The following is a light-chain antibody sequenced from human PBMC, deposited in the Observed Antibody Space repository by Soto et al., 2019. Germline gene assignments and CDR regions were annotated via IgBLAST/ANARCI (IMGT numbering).Light chain of an antibody. J-gene: IGLJ2*01. V-gene: IGLV2-23*01. CDR1: SSDVGSYNL. CDR2: EGS. CDR3: CSYAGDTTYVV. Sequence: QSALTQPASVSGSPGQSITISCTGTSSDVGSYNLVSWYQQHPGKAPKLMIYEGSKRPSGVSNRFSGSKSGSTASLTISGLQAEDEADYYCCSYAGDTTYVVFGGGTQLTVL.